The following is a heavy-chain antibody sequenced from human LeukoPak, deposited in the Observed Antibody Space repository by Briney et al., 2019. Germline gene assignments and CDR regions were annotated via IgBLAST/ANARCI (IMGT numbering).Heavy chain of an antibody. Sequence: ASVKVSCKASGYTFTRYYMHWVRQSPGQGLEWMGTINPSGGSTSYAQKFQGRVTMTRDTSTSTVYMELSSLRSEDTAVYYCARVGDYGDYVGYWGQGTLVTVSS. CDR2: INPSGGST. CDR3: ARVGDYGDYVGY. D-gene: IGHD4-17*01. CDR1: GYTFTRYY. J-gene: IGHJ4*02. V-gene: IGHV1-46*03.